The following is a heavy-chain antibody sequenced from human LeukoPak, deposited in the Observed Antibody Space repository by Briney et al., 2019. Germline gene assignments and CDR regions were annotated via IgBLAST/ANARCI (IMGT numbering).Heavy chain of an antibody. CDR2: ISSSGSTI. V-gene: IGHV3-11*04. CDR1: GFTFSDYY. D-gene: IGHD2-2*03. Sequence: PGGSLRLSCAASGFTFSDYYMSWIRQAPGKGLEWVSYISSSGSTIYYADSVKGRFTISRDNAKNSLYLQMNSLRAEDTAVYYCARRGYCSSTSCYPPDYWGQGTLVTVSS. J-gene: IGHJ4*02. CDR3: ARRGYCSSTSCYPPDY.